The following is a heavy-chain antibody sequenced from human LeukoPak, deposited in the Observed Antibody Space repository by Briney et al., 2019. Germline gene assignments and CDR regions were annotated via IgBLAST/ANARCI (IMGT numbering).Heavy chain of an antibody. CDR3: ARGTTDDY. V-gene: IGHV1-46*01. D-gene: IGHD1-1*01. J-gene: IGHJ4*02. Sequence: ASVKVSCKASGYTFTSYYIDWVRQAPGQGLEWMGVINPSGGSTRYAQKFQGRVTMTGDPSTRTVYMELSSLTSDDTAVYYCARGTTDDYWGQGTPVTVSS. CDR2: INPSGGST. CDR1: GYTFTSYY.